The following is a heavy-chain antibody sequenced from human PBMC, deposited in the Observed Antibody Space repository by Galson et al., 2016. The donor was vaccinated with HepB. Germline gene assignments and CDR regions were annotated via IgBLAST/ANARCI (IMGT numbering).Heavy chain of an antibody. CDR1: GGTFSTYA. V-gene: IGHV1-69*04. CDR3: ARSWMGATPFDS. J-gene: IGHJ4*02. CDR2: IIPMIDIA. Sequence: SVKVSCKASGGTFSTYAISWVRQAPGQGLEWMGRIIPMIDIANYRQRFQSRVTVTADKSTTTAYMELSSLRIEDTAVYFCARSWMGATPFDSWGQGTLVTVSS. D-gene: IGHD1-26*01.